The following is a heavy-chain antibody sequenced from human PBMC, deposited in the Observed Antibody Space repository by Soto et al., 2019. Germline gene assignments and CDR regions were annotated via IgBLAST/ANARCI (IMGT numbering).Heavy chain of an antibody. Sequence: QLQLQESGSGLVKPSQTLSLTCAVSGGSISSGGYSWSWIRQPPGKGLEWIGYIYHSGSTYYNPSHKSRVTISVDRSKNQFSLKLSSVTAADMVVYYCARKAVAGPRTFDYWGQGTLVTVSS. CDR2: IYHSGST. D-gene: IGHD6-19*01. CDR3: ARKAVAGPRTFDY. CDR1: GGSISSGGYS. V-gene: IGHV4-30-2*01. J-gene: IGHJ4*02.